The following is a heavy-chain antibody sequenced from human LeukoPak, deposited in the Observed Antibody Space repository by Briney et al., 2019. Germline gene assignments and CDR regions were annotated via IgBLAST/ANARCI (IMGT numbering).Heavy chain of an antibody. V-gene: IGHV1-2*02. CDR2: INPNSGGT. CDR1: GYTFTGYY. J-gene: IGHJ4*02. CDR3: ARAGDILTGYYPLWRY. D-gene: IGHD3-9*01. Sequence: ASVKVSCKASGYTFTGYYMHWVRQAPGQGLEWMGWINPNSGGTNYAQKFQGRVTMTRDTSISTAYMELSRLRSDDTAVYYCARAGDILTGYYPLWRYWGQGTLVTVSS.